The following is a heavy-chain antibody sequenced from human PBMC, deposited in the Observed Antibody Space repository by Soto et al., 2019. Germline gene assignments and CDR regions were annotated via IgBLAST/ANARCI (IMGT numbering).Heavy chain of an antibody. V-gene: IGHV3-30*18. Sequence: GGSLRLSCAASGLTFSRHGMHWVRQAPGKGLEWVAVISYDGSNKYYADSVKGRFTISRDNSKITLYLQMNSLRAEDTAVYYCAKDSYSSGWTPVQYYYYYYGMDVWGQGTTVTVSS. CDR1: GLTFSRHG. J-gene: IGHJ6*02. CDR2: ISYDGSNK. CDR3: AKDSYSSGWTPVQYYYYYYGMDV. D-gene: IGHD6-19*01.